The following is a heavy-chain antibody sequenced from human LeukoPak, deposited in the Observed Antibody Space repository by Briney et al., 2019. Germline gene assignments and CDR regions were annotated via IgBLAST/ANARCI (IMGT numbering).Heavy chain of an antibody. Sequence: PSETLSLTCTVSGGSTDTSPYFWGWIRQPPGKGLEWIGSIYYRGNTYYNPSLSSRVTISVDTSKNQFSLNLSSVSAADTAVYYCARHTFPAVAGALDYWGQGTLVTVSS. V-gene: IGHV4-39*01. CDR2: IYYRGNT. CDR3: ARHTFPAVAGALDY. CDR1: GGSTDTSPYF. J-gene: IGHJ4*02. D-gene: IGHD6-19*01.